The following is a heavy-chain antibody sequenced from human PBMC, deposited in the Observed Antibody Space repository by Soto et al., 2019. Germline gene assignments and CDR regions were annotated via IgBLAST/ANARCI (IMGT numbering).Heavy chain of an antibody. CDR2: IYGGDDT. CDR3: AKSRLANSPYYYYYYGMDV. V-gene: IGHV3-66*02. CDR1: GLTVSRNY. J-gene: IGHJ6*02. D-gene: IGHD6-25*01. Sequence: GVSLRLSCAASGLTVSRNYMSWVRQAPGTGLEWVSVIYGGDDTYYADSVKGRVTISRDNSKNTLYLQMNRLRAEDSAVYYCAKSRLANSPYYYYYYGMDVWGQGTTVTVSS.